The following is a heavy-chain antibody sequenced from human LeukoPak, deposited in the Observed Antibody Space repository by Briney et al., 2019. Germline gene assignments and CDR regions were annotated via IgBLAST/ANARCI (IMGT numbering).Heavy chain of an antibody. CDR2: INHSGST. J-gene: IGHJ4*02. D-gene: IGHD3-22*01. Sequence: SETLSLTCAVYGGSFSGYYWSWIRQPPGKGLEWIGEINHSGSTNYNPSLKSRVTISVDTSKNQFSLKLSSVTAADTAVYYCARHRVKYYYDSSGGPFDYWGQGTLVTVSS. V-gene: IGHV4-34*01. CDR3: ARHRVKYYYDSSGGPFDY. CDR1: GGSFSGYY.